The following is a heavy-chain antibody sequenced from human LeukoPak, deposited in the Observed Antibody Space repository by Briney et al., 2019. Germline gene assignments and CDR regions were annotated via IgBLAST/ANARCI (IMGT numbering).Heavy chain of an antibody. V-gene: IGHV4-59*12. D-gene: IGHD3-3*01. CDR2: IYHSGST. J-gene: IGHJ3*02. CDR1: GGSISSYY. CDR3: ARPSGYYRCDAFDI. Sequence: PSETLSLTCTVSGGSISSYYWSWIRQPPGKGLEWIGYIYHSGSTYYNPSLKSRVTISVDRSRNQFSLKLSSVTAADTAVYYCARPSGYYRCDAFDIWGQGTMVTVSS.